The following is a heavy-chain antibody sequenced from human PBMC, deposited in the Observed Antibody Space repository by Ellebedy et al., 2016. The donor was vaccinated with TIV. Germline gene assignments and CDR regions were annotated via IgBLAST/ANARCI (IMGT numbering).Heavy chain of an antibody. CDR3: AKARGIAAVFFAFDY. V-gene: IGHV3-21*01. CDR1: GFTFSSYS. D-gene: IGHD6-13*01. CDR2: ISSSSSYI. J-gene: IGHJ4*02. Sequence: GESLKISCAASGFTFSSYSMNWVRQAPGKGLEWVSSISSSSSYIYYADSVKGRFTISRDNAKNSLYLQMNSLRAEDTAVYYCAKARGIAAVFFAFDYWGQGTLVTVSS.